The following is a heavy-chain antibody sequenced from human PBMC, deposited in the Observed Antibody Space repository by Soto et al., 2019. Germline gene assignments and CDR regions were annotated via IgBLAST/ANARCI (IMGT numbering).Heavy chain of an antibody. CDR3: ARDMRLFSGWGGFDY. CDR2: IYYSGST. D-gene: IGHD6-19*01. V-gene: IGHV4-59*01. CDR1: GGSISSYY. Sequence: KPSETLSLTCTVSGGSISSYYWSWIRQPPGKGLEWIGYIYYSGSTNYNPSLKSRVTISVDTSKNQFSLKLSSVTAADTAVYYCARDMRLFSGWGGFDYWGQGTLVTVSS. J-gene: IGHJ4*02.